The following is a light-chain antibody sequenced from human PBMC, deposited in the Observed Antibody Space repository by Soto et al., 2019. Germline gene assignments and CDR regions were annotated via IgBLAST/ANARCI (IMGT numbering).Light chain of an antibody. Sequence: EVVLTQSPGTLSLSPGERVTLSCRTSQSVRSTFLAWYQQKPGQAPRLLIYGASTRATGIPDRFSGSGSRTDFTLTISRLEPEDSAVYYCQQYDTSPPTYTFGQGTKLEIK. V-gene: IGKV3-20*01. J-gene: IGKJ2*01. CDR1: QSVRSTF. CDR2: GAS. CDR3: QQYDTSPPTYT.